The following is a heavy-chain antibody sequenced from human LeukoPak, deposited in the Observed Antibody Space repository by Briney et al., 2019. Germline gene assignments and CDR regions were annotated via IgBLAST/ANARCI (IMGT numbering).Heavy chain of an antibody. CDR1: GYTFTGYY. CDR3: ARPQGIIVATTRDDAFDI. J-gene: IGHJ3*02. Sequence: ASVKVSCKASGYTFTGYYMHWVRQPPGQGLEWMGWINPNSGGTNYAQKFQGRVTMNRDTSISTAYMELSRLRSDDTAVYYCARPQGIIVATTRDDAFDIWGQGTMVTVSS. D-gene: IGHD5-12*01. V-gene: IGHV1-2*02. CDR2: INPNSGGT.